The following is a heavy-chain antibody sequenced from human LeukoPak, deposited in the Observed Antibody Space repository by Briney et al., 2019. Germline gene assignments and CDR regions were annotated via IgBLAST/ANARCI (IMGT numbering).Heavy chain of an antibody. Sequence: GGSLRLSCAASEFPFSSYWMSWVRQAPGKGLEWVANIKQDGGEKFYVDSVKGRFTISRDNAKNSLYLQMNSLRAEDTAVYYCAREDHSNYNYWGQGTLVTVSS. CDR2: IKQDGGEK. CDR1: EFPFSSYW. CDR3: AREDHSNYNY. D-gene: IGHD4-11*01. V-gene: IGHV3-7*01. J-gene: IGHJ4*02.